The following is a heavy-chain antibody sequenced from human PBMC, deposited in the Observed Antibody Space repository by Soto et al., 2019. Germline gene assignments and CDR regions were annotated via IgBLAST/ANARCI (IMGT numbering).Heavy chain of an antibody. J-gene: IGHJ5*02. CDR2: IYYSGST. CDR3: ARLGLGVDP. CDR1: GDSISHSY. V-gene: IGHV4-59*08. Sequence: SETLSLTCTVSGDSISHSYWSWIRQPPGKGLEWIGYIYYSGSTNYNPSLKSRVTISVDTSKNQFSLKLSSVTAADTAVYYCARLGLGVDPWGQGTLVTVSS. D-gene: IGHD3-10*01.